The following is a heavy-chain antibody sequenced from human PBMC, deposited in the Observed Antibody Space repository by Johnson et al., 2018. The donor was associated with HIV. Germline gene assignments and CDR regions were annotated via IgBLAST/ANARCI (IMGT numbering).Heavy chain of an antibody. V-gene: IGHV3-30*04. J-gene: IGHJ3*02. CDR1: EFSFSNYA. CDR2: ISYDASNK. CDR3: ARGRKDIDAADGLDNDAFDM. D-gene: IGHD6-13*01. Sequence: QVQLVESGGGVVQPGRSLRLSCAASEFSFSNYAMHWVRLAPGKGLQWVAVISYDASNKYYADSVRGRFTISRDISKNTLYLQMDSLRPDDTALYYCARGRKDIDAADGLDNDAFDMWGQGTLVTVS.